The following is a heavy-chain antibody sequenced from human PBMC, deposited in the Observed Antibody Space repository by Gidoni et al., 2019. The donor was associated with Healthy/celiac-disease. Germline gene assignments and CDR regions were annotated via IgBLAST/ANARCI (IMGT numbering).Heavy chain of an antibody. CDR3: ATRYNYDILTSYYGSDY. D-gene: IGHD3-9*01. CDR1: GICFSSPA. V-gene: IGHV3-23*01. J-gene: IGHJ4*02. CDR2: ISSSGGSR. Sequence: EVQLLETGGGLGQPGGSLSRTCAASGICFSSPAMSWVRRAPGKGLEWVSAISSSGGSRYYADSVKGRFTISRDNSKNTLYLQMNSLRAADTAVYYCATRYNYDILTSYYGSDYWGQGTLVTVSS.